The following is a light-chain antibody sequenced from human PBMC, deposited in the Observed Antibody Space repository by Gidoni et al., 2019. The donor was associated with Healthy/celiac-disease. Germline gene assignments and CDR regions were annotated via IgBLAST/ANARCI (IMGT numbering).Light chain of an antibody. J-gene: IGLJ3*02. V-gene: IGLV2-14*01. CDR3: SSYTSSSTRV. Sequence: QSALTPPASVSGSPGQSITISCPGTSSDVGGYNYVSWYQQHPGKAPKPMIYEVSNRPSGVPDRFSGSKSGNTASLTISGLQAEDEADYYCSSYTSSSTRVFGGGTKLTVL. CDR1: SSDVGGYNY. CDR2: EVS.